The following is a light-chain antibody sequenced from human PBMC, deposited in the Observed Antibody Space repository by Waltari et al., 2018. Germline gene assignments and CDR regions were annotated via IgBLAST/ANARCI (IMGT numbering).Light chain of an antibody. CDR1: SGSIASNY. CDR3: QSYDSSNVV. V-gene: IGLV6-57*03. Sequence: NFMLTQPHSVSESPGKTVTISCTRSSGSIASNYVQWYQQRPGSAPTPVIYEDNQRPSGFPDRVSGSIDSSSNSASLTISGLKTEDEADYYCQSYDSSNVVFGGGTKLTVL. CDR2: EDN. J-gene: IGLJ2*01.